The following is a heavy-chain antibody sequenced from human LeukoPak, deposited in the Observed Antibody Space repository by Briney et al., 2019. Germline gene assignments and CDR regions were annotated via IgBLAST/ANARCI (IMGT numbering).Heavy chain of an antibody. CDR3: AREGSGSYFNPSRDFDY. CDR2: INPSGGST. Sequence: GASVKVSFKASGYTFTSYYMHWVRQAPGQGREWMGIINPSGGSTSYAQKFQGRVTMTRDTSTSTVYMELSSLRSEDTAVYYCAREGSGSYFNPSRDFDYWGQGTLVTVSS. CDR1: GYTFTSYY. D-gene: IGHD1-26*01. V-gene: IGHV1-46*01. J-gene: IGHJ4*02.